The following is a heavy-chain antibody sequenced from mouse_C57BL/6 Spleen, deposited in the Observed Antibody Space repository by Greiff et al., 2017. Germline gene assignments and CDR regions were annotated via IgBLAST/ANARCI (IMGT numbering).Heavy chain of an antibody. Sequence: QVQLQQSGAELVKPGASVKISCKASGYAFSSYWMNWVKQRPGKGLEWIGQIYPGDGDTNYNGKFKGKATLTADKSSSTAYMQLSSLTSEDSAVYFCARVFYDYAWFAYWGQGTLVTVSA. CDR1: GYAFSSYW. V-gene: IGHV1-80*01. CDR2: IYPGDGDT. CDR3: ARVFYDYAWFAY. J-gene: IGHJ3*01. D-gene: IGHD2-4*01.